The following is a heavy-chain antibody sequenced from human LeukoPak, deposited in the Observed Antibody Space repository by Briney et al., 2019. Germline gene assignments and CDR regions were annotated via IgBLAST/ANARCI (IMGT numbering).Heavy chain of an antibody. CDR1: GFTFDDYT. CDR3: AKDSALDSTMVRGVRSDAFDI. J-gene: IGHJ3*02. CDR2: ISWDGGST. V-gene: IGHV3-43*01. Sequence: GGSLRLSCAASGFTFDDYTMHWVRQAPGKGLGWVSLISWDGGSTYYADSVKGRFTISRDNSKNSLYLQMNSLRTEDTALYYCAKDSALDSTMVRGVRSDAFDIWGQGTMVTVSS. D-gene: IGHD3-10*01.